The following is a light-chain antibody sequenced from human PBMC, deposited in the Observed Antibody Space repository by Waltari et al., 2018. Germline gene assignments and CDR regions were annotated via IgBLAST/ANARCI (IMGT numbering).Light chain of an antibody. V-gene: IGKV3-20*01. CDR2: GAS. CDR1: QSVGSSY. J-gene: IGKJ4*01. Sequence: EIVLTQSPGTLSLSPGERANLSCRARQSVGSSYLAWYQQKPGQAPRLLIYGASSRATGIPDRFSGSGSGTDFTLTISRLEPEDFAVYYCQQYGSSPGFGGGTKVEIK. CDR3: QQYGSSPG.